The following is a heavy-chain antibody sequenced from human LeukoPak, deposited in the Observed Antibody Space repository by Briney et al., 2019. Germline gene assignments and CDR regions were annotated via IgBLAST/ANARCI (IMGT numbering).Heavy chain of an antibody. CDR2: IHYSGSA. J-gene: IGHJ5*02. D-gene: IGHD1-20*01. CDR3: ARHSNWNAGVDWFDP. Sequence: LETLSLTCTVSGVSNYWSWLRQPPGRGLEWIAYIHYSGSANYNTSLKSRVTISIDTSRNQLSLKLNSVTAADTAVYYCARHSNWNAGVDWFDPWGQGTLVTVSS. V-gene: IGHV4-59*08. CDR1: GVSNY.